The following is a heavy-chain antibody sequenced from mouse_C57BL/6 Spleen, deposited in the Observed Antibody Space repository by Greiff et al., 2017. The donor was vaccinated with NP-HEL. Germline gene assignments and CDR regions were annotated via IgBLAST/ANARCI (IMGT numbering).Heavy chain of an antibody. CDR3: ARTTVVAADGAMDY. CDR1: GYTFTSYW. Sequence: QVQLQQPGAELVRPGSSVKLSCKAFGYTFTSYWMDWVKQRPGQGLEWIGNIYPSDSETHYNQKFKDKATLTVDKSSSTAYMQLSSLTSEDSAVYYCARTTVVAADGAMDYWGQGTSVTVSS. CDR2: IYPSDSET. D-gene: IGHD1-1*01. V-gene: IGHV1-61*01. J-gene: IGHJ4*01.